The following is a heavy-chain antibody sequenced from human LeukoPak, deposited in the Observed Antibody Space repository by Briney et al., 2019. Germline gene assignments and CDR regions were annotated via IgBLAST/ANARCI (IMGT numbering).Heavy chain of an antibody. CDR1: GGSFSGYY. J-gene: IGHJ4*02. CDR3: ASNYYDSSGYHGY. Sequence: SETLSLTCAVYGGSFSGYYWSWIRQPPGKGLEWIGEINHSGSTNYNPSLKSRVTISVDTSKNQFSLNLSSVTAADTAVYYCASNYYDSSGYHGYWGQGTLVTVSS. D-gene: IGHD3-22*01. CDR2: INHSGST. V-gene: IGHV4-34*01.